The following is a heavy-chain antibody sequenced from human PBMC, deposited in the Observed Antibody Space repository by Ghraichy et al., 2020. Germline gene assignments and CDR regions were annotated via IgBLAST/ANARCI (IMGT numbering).Heavy chain of an antibody. V-gene: IGHV1-18*04. CDR3: GSCSSTSGAPIGMDV. J-gene: IGHJ6*02. CDR2: ISPYNGNR. D-gene: IGHD2-2*01. Sequence: ASVKVSCKASGYTFTSYGFSWVRQAPGQGLEWMVWISPYNGNRNYAQKLQGRLTMTTDTSTSTDYMELRSLRSDDTAVNYCGSCSSTSGAPIGMDVWGQRTTVTVSS. CDR1: GYTFTSYG.